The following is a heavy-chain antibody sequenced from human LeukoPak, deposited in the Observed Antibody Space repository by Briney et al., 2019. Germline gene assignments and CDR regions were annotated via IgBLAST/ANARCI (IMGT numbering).Heavy chain of an antibody. V-gene: IGHV3-23*01. CDR3: AREGVQEGVPAADFDY. CDR1: GFTFSSYA. D-gene: IGHD2-2*01. Sequence: GGSLRLSCAASGFTFSSYAMSWVRQAPGKGLEWVSAISGSGGSTYYADSVKGRFTISRDNAKNSLYLQMNSLRAEDTAVYYCAREGVQEGVPAADFDYWGQGTLVTVSS. J-gene: IGHJ4*02. CDR2: ISGSGGST.